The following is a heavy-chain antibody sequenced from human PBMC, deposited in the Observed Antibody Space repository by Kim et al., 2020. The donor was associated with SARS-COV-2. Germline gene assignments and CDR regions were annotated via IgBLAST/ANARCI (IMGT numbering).Heavy chain of an antibody. V-gene: IGHV3-23*01. J-gene: IGHJ4*02. Sequence: AASVKGRLTISRDDSKNTFYLQMSSLRAEDTAVYYCAKEPQKSSWYYFDYWGQGALVTVSS. D-gene: IGHD6-13*01. CDR3: AKEPQKSSWYYFDY.